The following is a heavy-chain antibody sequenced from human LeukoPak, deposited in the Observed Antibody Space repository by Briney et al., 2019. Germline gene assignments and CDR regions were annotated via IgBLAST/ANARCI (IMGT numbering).Heavy chain of an antibody. J-gene: IGHJ3*02. D-gene: IGHD3-10*02. CDR2: IYYSGST. V-gene: IGHV4-59*01. CDR3: ARDKMFTDAFDI. Sequence: SETLSLTCTVSGGSISSYYWSWIRQPPGKGLEWIGYIYYSGSTNYNPSLKSRVTISVDTSKNQFSLKLSSVTAADTAVYYCARDKMFTDAFDIWGQGTTVTVSS. CDR1: GGSISSYY.